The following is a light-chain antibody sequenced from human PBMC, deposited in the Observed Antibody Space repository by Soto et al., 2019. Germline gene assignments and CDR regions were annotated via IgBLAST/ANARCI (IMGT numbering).Light chain of an antibody. V-gene: IGLV2-14*01. J-gene: IGLJ1*01. CDR1: SSDVGGYNY. CDR3: SSYTSSSILGYV. CDR2: EVS. Sequence: QSALAEPASVSGSPGQSITISCTGTSSDVGGYNYVSWYQQHPGKAPKLMIYEVSNRPSGVSNRFSGSKSGNTDSLTISGLQAEDEADYYCSSYTSSSILGYVFGSGTKLTVL.